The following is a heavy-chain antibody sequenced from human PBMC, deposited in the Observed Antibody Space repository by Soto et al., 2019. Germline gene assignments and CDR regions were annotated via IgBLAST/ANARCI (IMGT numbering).Heavy chain of an antibody. V-gene: IGHV3-21*01. CDR2: ISSSSSYM. Sequence: EVQLVESGGGLVKPGGSLRLSCAASGFTFSSYNMNWVRQAPGKGLEWVSSISSSSSYMYYADSLKGRFTISRGNAKNSLYLHMNSLRAEDTAVYFCASTMAGRSAAFDIWGQGTIVTVSS. D-gene: IGHD3-10*01. J-gene: IGHJ3*02. CDR3: ASTMAGRSAAFDI. CDR1: GFTFSSYN.